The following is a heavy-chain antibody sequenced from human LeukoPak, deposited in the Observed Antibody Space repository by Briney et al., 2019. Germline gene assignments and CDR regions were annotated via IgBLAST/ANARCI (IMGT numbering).Heavy chain of an antibody. Sequence: PGGSLRLSCAASGFTFSSYWMHWVRQAPGKGLVWVSRINSDGSSTSYADSVKGRFTISRDNAKNTLYLQMNSLRAEDTAVYYCARVPSRIVAATTNAFDIWGQGTMVTVSS. CDR2: INSDGSST. D-gene: IGHD1-26*01. V-gene: IGHV3-74*01. J-gene: IGHJ3*02. CDR1: GFTFSSYW. CDR3: ARVPSRIVAATTNAFDI.